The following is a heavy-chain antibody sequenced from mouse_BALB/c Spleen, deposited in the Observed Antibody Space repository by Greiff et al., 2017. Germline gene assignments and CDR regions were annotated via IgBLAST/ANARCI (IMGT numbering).Heavy chain of an antibody. D-gene: IGHD2-4*01. J-gene: IGHJ3*01. CDR1: GYAFTNYL. CDR3: ARSSDYGWFAY. Sequence: QVQLQQSGAELVRPGTSVKVSCKASGYAFTNYLIEWVKQRPGQGLEWIGVINPGSGGTNYNEKFKGKATLTADKSSSTAYMQLSSLTSDDSAVYFCARSSDYGWFAYWGQGTLVTVSA. CDR2: INPGSGGT. V-gene: IGHV1-54*01.